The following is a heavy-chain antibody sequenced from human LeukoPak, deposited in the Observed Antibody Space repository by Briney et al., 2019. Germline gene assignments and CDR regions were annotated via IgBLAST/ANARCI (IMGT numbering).Heavy chain of an antibody. D-gene: IGHD3-22*01. CDR2: ISAYNGNT. CDR3: ARAITMIVVGPYGMDV. V-gene: IGHV1-18*01. J-gene: IGHJ6*02. Sequence: ASVKVSCKASGYTFTNYGIGWVRQAPGQGLEWMGWISAYNGNTNYAQKLQGRVTMTTDTSTSTAYMELRSLRSDDTAVYYCARAITMIVVGPYGMDVWGQGTTVTVSS. CDR1: GYTFTNYG.